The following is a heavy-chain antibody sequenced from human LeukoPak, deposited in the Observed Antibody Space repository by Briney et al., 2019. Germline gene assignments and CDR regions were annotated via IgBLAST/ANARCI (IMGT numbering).Heavy chain of an antibody. CDR1: GFTVSSDY. CDR3: ARAGWGSPYYFDY. Sequence: GGSLRLSCAASGFTVSSDYMSWVRQAPGKGPEWVSVIYSGGSTYYADSVKGRFTISRDNSKNTLYLQMNSLRAEDTAVYYCARAGWGSPYYFDYWGQGTLVTVSS. D-gene: IGHD7-27*01. V-gene: IGHV3-66*01. CDR2: IYSGGST. J-gene: IGHJ4*02.